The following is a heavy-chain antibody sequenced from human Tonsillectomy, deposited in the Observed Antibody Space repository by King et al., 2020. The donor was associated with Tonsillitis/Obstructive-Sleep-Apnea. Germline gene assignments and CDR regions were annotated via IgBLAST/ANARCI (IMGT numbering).Heavy chain of an antibody. CDR2: ISSSSSYT. CDR1: GFTFSDYY. Sequence: QLVQSGGGLVKPGGSLRLSCAASGFTFSDYYMSWIRQAPGKGLEWVSYISSSSSYTNYADSVKGRFTISRDNAKNSLYLQMNSLRAEDTAVYYCARDALGYCSSTSCYSAFDIWGQGTMVTVSS. V-gene: IGHV3-11*05. CDR3: ARDALGYCSSTSCYSAFDI. D-gene: IGHD2-2*02. J-gene: IGHJ3*02.